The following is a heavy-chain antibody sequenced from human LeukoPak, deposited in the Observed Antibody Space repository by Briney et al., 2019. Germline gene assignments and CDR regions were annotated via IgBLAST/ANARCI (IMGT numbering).Heavy chain of an antibody. CDR2: ISGSGGST. D-gene: IGHD4-17*01. Sequence: GGSLRLSCAASGFTFSSYAMSWVRQAPGKGLDWVSAISGSGGSTYYADSVKGRFTISRDNSKNTLYLQMDSLRAEDTAVYYCARPPGTTVTTVFVYWGQGTLVTVSS. CDR1: GFTFSSYA. V-gene: IGHV3-23*01. CDR3: ARPPGTTVTTVFVY. J-gene: IGHJ4*02.